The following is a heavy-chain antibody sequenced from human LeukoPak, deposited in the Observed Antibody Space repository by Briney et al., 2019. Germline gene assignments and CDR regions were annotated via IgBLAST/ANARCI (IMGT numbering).Heavy chain of an antibody. V-gene: IGHV3-30*04. CDR2: ISYDGNNY. J-gene: IGHJ4*02. CDR3: AKLVSGSDRIDY. D-gene: IGHD1-26*01. CDR1: GFSFSIYA. Sequence: GRSLRLSCAASGFSFSIYALHWVRQAPGKGLEWLAVISYDGNNYYYADSVKGRFTISRDNSKNTVSLQMNSLRAEDTAVYYCAKLVSGSDRIDYWGQGTLVTVSS.